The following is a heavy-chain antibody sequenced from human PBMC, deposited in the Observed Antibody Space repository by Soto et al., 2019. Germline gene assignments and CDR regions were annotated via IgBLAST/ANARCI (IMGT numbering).Heavy chain of an antibody. CDR1: GGSINSGSYY. J-gene: IGHJ5*02. V-gene: IGHV4-39*01. D-gene: IGHD4-4*01. CDR3: ARLRLMTTVTTNWFDH. Sequence: SETLSLTCTVSGGSINSGSYYWGWIHQPPGKGLEWIGNIYYSGNTYSNPSLKSRVTISVATSKNQFSLKLSSMTAADTAVYYCARLRLMTTVTTNWFDHWGQGIPVTVSS. CDR2: IYYSGNT.